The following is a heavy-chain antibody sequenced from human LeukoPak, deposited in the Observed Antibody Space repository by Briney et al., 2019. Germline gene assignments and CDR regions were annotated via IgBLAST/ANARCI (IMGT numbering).Heavy chain of an antibody. CDR2: ISSSGSTI. CDR3: ARGGWYYYNNIDY. V-gene: IGHV3-11*01. J-gene: IGHJ4*02. Sequence: PGGSLRLPCAASGFTFSDYYMSWIRQAPGKGLEWVSYISSSGSTIYYADSVKGRFTISRDNAKNSLYLQMNSLRAEDTAVYYYARGGWYYYNNIDYWGQGTLVTAPS. CDR1: GFTFSDYY. D-gene: IGHD6-19*01.